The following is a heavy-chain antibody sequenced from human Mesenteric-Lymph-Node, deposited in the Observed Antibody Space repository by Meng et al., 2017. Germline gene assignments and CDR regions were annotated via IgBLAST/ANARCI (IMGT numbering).Heavy chain of an antibody. Sequence: VRLVESGVGLVRPGGSLRLSCAASGITFTESYMTWVRQAPGKGLEWVSRIKSDGSFTNYADSVKGRFTISRDNARNTLYLQMNSLRAEDTAVYYCARGERGSYFEYWGQGALVTVSS. D-gene: IGHD1-1*01. CDR1: GITFTESY. J-gene: IGHJ4*02. CDR3: ARGERGSYFEY. CDR2: IKSDGSFT. V-gene: IGHV3-74*01.